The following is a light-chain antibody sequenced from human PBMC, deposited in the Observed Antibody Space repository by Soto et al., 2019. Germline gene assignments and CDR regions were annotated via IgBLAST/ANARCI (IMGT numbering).Light chain of an antibody. CDR2: AAS. V-gene: IGKV1-39*01. CDR1: QSITTY. CDR3: QQTYLAPLT. Sequence: DIQMTQSPSSLSASVGDRVTITCRASQSITTYLNWYRQKPGKAPKLLIYAASSLQSGVPSRFSGSGSETEFTLSISSLQPEDFATYFCQQTYLAPLTFGFGTKLDIK. J-gene: IGKJ4*01.